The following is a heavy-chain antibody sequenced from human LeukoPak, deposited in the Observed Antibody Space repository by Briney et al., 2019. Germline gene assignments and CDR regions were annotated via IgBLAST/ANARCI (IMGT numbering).Heavy chain of an antibody. V-gene: IGHV3-33*06. J-gene: IGHJ5*02. D-gene: IGHD2-2*01. Sequence: GGSLRLSCAASGFTFSSYGMHWVRQAPGKGLEWVAVIWYDGSNKYYADSVKGRFTISRDNSKNTLYLQMNSLRAGDTAVYYCAKDNGGGYCSSTSCLNWFDPWGQGTLVTVSS. CDR3: AKDNGGGYCSSTSCLNWFDP. CDR2: IWYDGSNK. CDR1: GFTFSSYG.